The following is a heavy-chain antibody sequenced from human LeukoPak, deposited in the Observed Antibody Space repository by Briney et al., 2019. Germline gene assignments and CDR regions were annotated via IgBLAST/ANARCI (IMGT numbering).Heavy chain of an antibody. J-gene: IGHJ4*02. CDR1: GGSISPYY. D-gene: IGHD2-15*01. V-gene: IGHV4-59*01. CDR2: IYYSGST. CDR3: ARRYCSGGSCYPDY. Sequence: SETLSLTCTVSGGSISPYYWSWIRRPPGKGLEWIGYIYYSGSTNYNPSLKSRVTISVDTSKNQFSLKLTSVTAADTAVYYCARRYCSGGSCYPDYWGQGTLVTVSS.